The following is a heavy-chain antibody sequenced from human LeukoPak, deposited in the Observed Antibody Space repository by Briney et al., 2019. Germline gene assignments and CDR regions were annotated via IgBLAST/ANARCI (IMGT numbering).Heavy chain of an antibody. J-gene: IGHJ3*02. Sequence: GGSLRLSCAASGFTFSRFAMSWVRQAPGKGLEWVSAISSGGGTTYYADSVKGRFTISRDNSKNTLYLQMNSLRIEDTAVYYCARDRGWAFDIWGQGTMVTVSS. V-gene: IGHV3-23*01. CDR2: ISSGGGTT. CDR3: ARDRGWAFDI. CDR1: GFTFSRFA.